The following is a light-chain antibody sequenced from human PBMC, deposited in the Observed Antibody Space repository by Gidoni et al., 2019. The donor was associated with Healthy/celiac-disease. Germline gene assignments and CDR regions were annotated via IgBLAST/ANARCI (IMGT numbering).Light chain of an antibody. J-gene: IGLJ3*02. CDR3: SSYTSNSAWV. Sequence: QSALTQPASVSGSPGQSITISCTGTSSDVGGYNSVSWYQQHPGKPPKLMIYDVSNRPSGVSNRFSGLQAEDEADYYCSSYTSNSAWVFGGGTKVTVL. V-gene: IGLV2-14*03. CDR2: DVS. CDR1: SSDVGGYNS.